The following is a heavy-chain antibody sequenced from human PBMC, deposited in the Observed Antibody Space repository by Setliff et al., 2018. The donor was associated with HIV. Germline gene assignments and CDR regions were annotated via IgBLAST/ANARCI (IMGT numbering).Heavy chain of an antibody. CDR2: IIPILGVA. CDR1: GGTFSSYA. CDR3: ASHPGSSIEKPYFDT. Sequence: SVKVSCKPSGGTFSSYAITWVRQAPGQGLEWMGGIIPILGVANYAQKFQGRVTITADKSTSTTYMDLSSLRSEDTAVYYCASHPGSSIEKPYFDTWGQGTLVTVSS. V-gene: IGHV1-69*10. D-gene: IGHD2-2*01. J-gene: IGHJ5*02.